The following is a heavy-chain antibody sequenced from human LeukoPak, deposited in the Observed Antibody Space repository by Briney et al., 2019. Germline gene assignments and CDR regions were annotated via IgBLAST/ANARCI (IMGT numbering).Heavy chain of an antibody. J-gene: IGHJ4*02. D-gene: IGHD6-13*01. Sequence: QPGGSLRLSCAASGFTFNNYAMSWVRQAPGKGLEWVSAISGSGDSTYHADSVKGRFTISRDNAKNTLTLQMNSLRVEDTAVYYCAKDSRSSSWYWDYYLDCWGQGTLVTVSS. V-gene: IGHV3-23*01. CDR2: ISGSGDST. CDR3: AKDSRSSSWYWDYYLDC. CDR1: GFTFNNYA.